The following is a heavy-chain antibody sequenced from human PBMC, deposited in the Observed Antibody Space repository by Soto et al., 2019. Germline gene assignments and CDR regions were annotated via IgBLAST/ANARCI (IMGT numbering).Heavy chain of an antibody. J-gene: IGHJ6*02. Sequence: EASVKVSCKASGGTFSSYAISWVRQAPGQGLEWMGGIIPIFGTANYAQKFQERVTITRDMSTSTAYMELSSLRSEDTAVYYCAAPHNSAYYDFWSGYYGMDVWGQGTTVTVSS. D-gene: IGHD3-3*01. CDR3: AAPHNSAYYDFWSGYYGMDV. CDR1: GGTFSSYA. V-gene: IGHV1-69*05. CDR2: IIPIFGTA.